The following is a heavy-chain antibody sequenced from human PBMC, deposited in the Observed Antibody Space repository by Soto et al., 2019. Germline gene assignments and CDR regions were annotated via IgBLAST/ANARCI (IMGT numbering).Heavy chain of an antibody. D-gene: IGHD3-22*01. CDR1: GFTFGSYA. CDR2: IRGGGAGT. Sequence: EVQLLESGGGFVQPGGSLRLSCAASGFTFGSYAMTWVRQAPGKGLEWVSSIRGGGAGTYYADSVKGRFTISRDNSKNTLYLQLNSLRAEDTAIYYCAKVNTMMVGSGNAFDMWGQGTMVTVSS. CDR3: AKVNTMMVGSGNAFDM. J-gene: IGHJ3*02. V-gene: IGHV3-23*01.